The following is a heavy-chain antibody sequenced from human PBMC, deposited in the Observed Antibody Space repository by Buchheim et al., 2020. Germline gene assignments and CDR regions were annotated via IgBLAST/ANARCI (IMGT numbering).Heavy chain of an antibody. CDR1: GFTFSSYS. V-gene: IGHV3-21*06. CDR3: ARFGKISGERAGFDI. J-gene: IGHJ3*02. D-gene: IGHD5-12*01. CDR2: ITASSFDI. Sequence: EVQLVESGGGLVRPGGSLRLSCTASGFTFSSYSMNWVRQAPGKGLEWLSSITASSFDINYAASLKGRVTVSRDNAKSLLFLQMSSLTADDTAVYFCARFGKISGERAGFDIWGQGT.